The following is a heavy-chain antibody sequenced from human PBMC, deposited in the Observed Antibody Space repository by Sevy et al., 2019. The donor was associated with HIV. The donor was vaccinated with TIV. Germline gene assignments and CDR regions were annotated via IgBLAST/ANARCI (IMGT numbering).Heavy chain of an antibody. CDR2: IKQDAGQK. CDR3: ARDYGNYYFHY. J-gene: IGHJ4*02. V-gene: IGHV3-7*01. Sequence: GGYLRLSCAASGFTFSKYWMGWVRQAPGKGLEWVANIKQDAGQKYYVDSVKGRFTISRDNAKNSLYLQMNSLRAEDTAVYFCARDYGNYYFHYWGQGTTVTVSS. CDR1: GFTFSKYW. D-gene: IGHD1-7*01.